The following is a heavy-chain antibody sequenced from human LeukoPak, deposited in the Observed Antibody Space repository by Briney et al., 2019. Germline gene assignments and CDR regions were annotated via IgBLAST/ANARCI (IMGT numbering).Heavy chain of an antibody. CDR3: VREGEGPLSKDFDY. D-gene: IGHD2/OR15-2a*01. CDR2: IIPIFGTA. Sequence: SVKVSCKASGGTFSSYAISWVRQAPGQGLEWMGGIIPIFGTANYAQKFQGRVTITTDESTSTAYMELSSLGSEDTAVYYCVREGEGPLSKDFDYWGQGTLVTVSS. CDR1: GGTFSSYA. J-gene: IGHJ4*02. V-gene: IGHV1-69*05.